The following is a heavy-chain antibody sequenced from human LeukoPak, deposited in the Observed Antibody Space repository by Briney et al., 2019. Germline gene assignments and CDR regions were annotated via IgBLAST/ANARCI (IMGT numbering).Heavy chain of an antibody. V-gene: IGHV1-18*01. CDR2: ISAYNGNT. CDR3: ARDGVTIGAFDI. Sequence: WISAYNGNTNYAQKLQGRVTMTTDTSTSTAYMELRSLRSDDTAVYYCARDGVTIGAFDIWGQGTMVTVSS. D-gene: IGHD3-10*01. J-gene: IGHJ3*02.